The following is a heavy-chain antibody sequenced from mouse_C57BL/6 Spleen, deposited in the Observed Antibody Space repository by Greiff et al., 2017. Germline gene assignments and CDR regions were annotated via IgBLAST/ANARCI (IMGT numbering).Heavy chain of an antibody. Sequence: EVQLQESGGGLVQPGGSLSLSCAASGFTFTDYYMSWVRQPPGKALEWFGFIRNKANGYTTASSASVKGRFTISRDNSQSILSLQMKALRAEDSATSDCSRYLMVYWYCDVWGTGTTVTVSS. CDR2: IRNKANGYTT. J-gene: IGHJ1*03. CDR1: GFTFTDYY. V-gene: IGHV7-3*01. CDR3: SRYLMVYWYCDV. D-gene: IGHD1-1*02.